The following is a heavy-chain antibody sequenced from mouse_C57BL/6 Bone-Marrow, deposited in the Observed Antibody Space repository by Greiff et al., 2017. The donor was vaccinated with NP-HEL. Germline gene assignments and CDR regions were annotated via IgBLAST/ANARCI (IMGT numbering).Heavy chain of an antibody. V-gene: IGHV3-6*01. CDR1: GYSITSGYY. CDR2: ISYDGSN. D-gene: IGHD3-3*01. J-gene: IGHJ1*03. CDR3: AREGPRYFDV. Sequence: DVQLQESGPGLVKPSQSLSLTCSVTGYSITSGYYWNWIRQVPGNKLEWMGYISYDGSNNYNPSLKNRISITRDTSKNQFFLKLNSVTTEDTATYYCAREGPRYFDVWGTGTTVTVSS.